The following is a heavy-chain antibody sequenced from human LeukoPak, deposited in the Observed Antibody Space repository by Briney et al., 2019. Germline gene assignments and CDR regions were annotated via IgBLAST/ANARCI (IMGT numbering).Heavy chain of an antibody. Sequence: SVKVSCKASGGTFSSYAISWVRQAPGQGLEWMGGIIPIFGTANYAQKFQGRATITADESTSTAYMELSSLRSEDTAVYYCARDITIFGVVKRGAFDIWGQGTMVTVSS. CDR1: GGTFSSYA. D-gene: IGHD3-3*01. CDR3: ARDITIFGVVKRGAFDI. V-gene: IGHV1-69*13. J-gene: IGHJ3*02. CDR2: IIPIFGTA.